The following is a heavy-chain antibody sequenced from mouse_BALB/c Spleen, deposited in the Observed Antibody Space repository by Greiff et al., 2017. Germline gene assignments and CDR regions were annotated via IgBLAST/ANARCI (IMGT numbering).Heavy chain of an antibody. CDR3: AREMVPRYYFDY. V-gene: IGHV2-9*02. CDR1: GFSLTSYG. D-gene: IGHD1-1*02. Sequence: VMLVESGPGLVAPSQSLSITCTVSGFSLTSYGVHWVRQPPGKGLEWLGVIWAGGSTNYNSALMSRLSISKDNSKSQVFLKMNSLQTDDTAMYYCAREMVPRYYFDYWGQGTTLTVSS. CDR2: IWAGGST. J-gene: IGHJ2*01.